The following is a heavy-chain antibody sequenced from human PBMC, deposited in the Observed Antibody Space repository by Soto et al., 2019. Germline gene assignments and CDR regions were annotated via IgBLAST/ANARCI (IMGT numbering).Heavy chain of an antibody. Sequence: QVQLVESGGGVVQPGRSLRLSCAASGFTFSSYAMHWVRQAPGKGLEWVAVISYDGSNKYYADSMKGRFTISRDNSKNTLYLQMNSLRAEDTAVYYCARDKSNTAMVSYYYGMDVWGQGTTVTVSS. J-gene: IGHJ6*02. CDR2: ISYDGSNK. V-gene: IGHV3-30-3*01. CDR1: GFTFSSYA. D-gene: IGHD5-18*01. CDR3: ARDKSNTAMVSYYYGMDV.